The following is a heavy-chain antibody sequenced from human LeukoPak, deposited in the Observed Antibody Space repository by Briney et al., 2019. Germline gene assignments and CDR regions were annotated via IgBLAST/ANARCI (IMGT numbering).Heavy chain of an antibody. CDR1: GGSISSSNW. CDR2: IYNSGST. J-gene: IGHJ5*02. Sequence: KPSETLSLTCAVSGGSISSSNWWSWVRQPPGKGLEWIGEIYNSGSTNYNPSLKSRVTISVDKSKNQFSLKLSSVTAADTAVYYCARRSTGSGWYVWFDPWGQGTLVTVSS. CDR3: ARRSTGSGWYVWFDP. D-gene: IGHD6-19*01. V-gene: IGHV4-4*02.